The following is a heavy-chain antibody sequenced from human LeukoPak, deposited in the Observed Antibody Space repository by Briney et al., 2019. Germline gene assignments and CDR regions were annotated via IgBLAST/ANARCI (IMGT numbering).Heavy chain of an antibody. D-gene: IGHD3-22*01. CDR3: ASGYDSSGYHDY. V-gene: IGHV1-69*05. CDR2: IIPIFGTA. CDR1: GGTFSSYA. Sequence: GSSGKVSCKASGGTFSSYAISWVRQAPGQGLEWMGGIIPIFGTANYAQKFQGRVTITTDESTSTAYMELSSLRSEDTAVYYCASGYDSSGYHDYWGQGTLVTVSS. J-gene: IGHJ4*02.